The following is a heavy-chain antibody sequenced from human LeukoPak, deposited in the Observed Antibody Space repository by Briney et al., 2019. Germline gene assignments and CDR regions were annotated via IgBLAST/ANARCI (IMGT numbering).Heavy chain of an antibody. CDR2: INHSGST. CDR1: GGSFSGYY. D-gene: IGHD4-17*01. CDR3: ARGRHYGAFDI. J-gene: IGHJ3*02. Sequence: SETLSLTCAVYGGSFSGYYWSWIRQPPGKGLEWIGEINHSGSTNYNPSLKSRVTISVDTSKNQFSLKLSSVTAADTAVYYCARGRHYGAFDIWCQGTMVTVSS. V-gene: IGHV4-34*01.